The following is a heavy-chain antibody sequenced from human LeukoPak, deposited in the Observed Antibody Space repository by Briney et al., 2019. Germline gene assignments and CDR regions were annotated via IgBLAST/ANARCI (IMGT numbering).Heavy chain of an antibody. Sequence: SETLSLTCTVSGYSISSGYYWGWIRQPPGKGLEWIGSIYHSGSTYYNPSLKSRVTISVDTSKNQFSLKLSSVTAADTAVYYCARAYLGGVYDFWSGYQLWFDPWGQGTLVTVSS. V-gene: IGHV4-38-2*02. D-gene: IGHD3-3*01. CDR3: ARAYLGGVYDFWSGYQLWFDP. CDR2: IYHSGST. J-gene: IGHJ5*02. CDR1: GYSISSGYY.